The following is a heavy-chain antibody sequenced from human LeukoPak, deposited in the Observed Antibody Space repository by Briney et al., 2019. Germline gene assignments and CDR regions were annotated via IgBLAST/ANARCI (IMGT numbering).Heavy chain of an antibody. CDR1: GGSISSGSYY. Sequence: PSETLSLTCTVSGGSISSGSYYWSWIRQPAGKGLEWIGRIYTSGSTNYNPSLKSRVTISVDRSKNQFSLKLSSVTAADTAVYYCARGAIKGLFVNYWGQGTLVTVSS. V-gene: IGHV4-61*02. D-gene: IGHD2-21*01. CDR2: IYTSGST. CDR3: ARGAIKGLFVNY. J-gene: IGHJ4*02.